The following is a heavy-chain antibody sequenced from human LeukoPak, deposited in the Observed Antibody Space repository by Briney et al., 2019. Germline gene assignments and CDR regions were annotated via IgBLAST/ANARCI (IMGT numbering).Heavy chain of an antibody. J-gene: IGHJ4*02. CDR3: ARTGYSSSWHY. CDR2: IYYSGST. V-gene: IGHV4-39*01. D-gene: IGHD6-13*01. CDR1: GGSISSSSYY. Sequence: SETLSLTCTVSGGSISSSSYYWGWIRQPPGKGLEWIGSIYYSGSTYDNPSLTSRVTISVDTSKKQLSLKLSSVTAADTAVYYCARTGYSSSWHYWGQGTLVIVSS.